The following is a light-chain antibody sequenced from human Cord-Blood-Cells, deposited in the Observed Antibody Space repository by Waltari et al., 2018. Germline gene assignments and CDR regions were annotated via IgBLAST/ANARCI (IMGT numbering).Light chain of an antibody. V-gene: IGKV3-20*01. CDR1: QSVSSSY. Sequence: EIVLTQSPGTLSLSPGERATLSCRASQSVSSSYLAWYQQKPGQAPRLLIYGASSRATGIPDRFSCSGSGTDFTLTLSRLEPEDFAVYYCQQYGSSPPDTFGGGTKVEIK. CDR2: GAS. CDR3: QQYGSSPPDT. J-gene: IGKJ4*01.